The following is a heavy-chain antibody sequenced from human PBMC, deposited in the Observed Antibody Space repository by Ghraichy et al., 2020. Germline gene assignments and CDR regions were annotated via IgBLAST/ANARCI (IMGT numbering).Heavy chain of an antibody. D-gene: IGHD2-2*01. Sequence: SQTLSLTCTVSGGSISSYYWSWIRQPPGKGLEWIGNIYHSGSTNYNPSLKSRVTISVDTSKNQFSLKLNSVTAADTAVYYCARAAVPYTSTRLSWFDPWGRGTLVTVSS. J-gene: IGHJ5*02. CDR2: IYHSGST. V-gene: IGHV4-59*01. CDR3: ARAAVPYTSTRLSWFDP. CDR1: GGSISSYY.